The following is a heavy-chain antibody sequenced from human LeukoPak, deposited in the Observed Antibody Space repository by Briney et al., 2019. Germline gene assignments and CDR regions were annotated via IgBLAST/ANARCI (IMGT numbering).Heavy chain of an antibody. Sequence: ASVKVSCKASGYTFTIYGISWVRQAPGQGLEWMGWISAYNGNTNYAQKFQGRVTMTRDTSTSTVYMELSSLRSEDTAVYYCACPDLSSSWPRGDYWGQGTLVTVSS. J-gene: IGHJ4*02. D-gene: IGHD6-13*01. CDR1: GYTFTIYG. CDR2: ISAYNGNT. V-gene: IGHV1-18*01. CDR3: ACPDLSSSWPRGDY.